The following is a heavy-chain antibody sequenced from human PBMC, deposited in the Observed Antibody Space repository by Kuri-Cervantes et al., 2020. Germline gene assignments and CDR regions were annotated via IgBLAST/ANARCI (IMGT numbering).Heavy chain of an antibody. D-gene: IGHD3-16*01. J-gene: IGHJ4*02. Sequence: GESLKISCAASGFTVSSNYMSWVRQAPGKGLEWVSVIYSGGSTYYADSVKGRLTISRDNSKNTLYLQMNSLRAEDTAVYYCARDWGGDYSDYWGQGTLVTVSS. CDR1: GFTVSSNY. V-gene: IGHV3-53*01. CDR2: IYSGGST. CDR3: ARDWGGDYSDY.